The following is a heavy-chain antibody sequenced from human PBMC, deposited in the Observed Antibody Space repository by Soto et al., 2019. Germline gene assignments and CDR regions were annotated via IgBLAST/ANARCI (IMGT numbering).Heavy chain of an antibody. CDR3: ARDPITFGGVIAYYFDD. CDR1: GFSFGSYG. J-gene: IGHJ4*02. V-gene: IGHV3-33*01. Sequence: GGSLRLSCAASGFSFGSYGMHWFRQAPGKGLEWVAVIWYDGSNKYYADSVKGRFTISRDNSKNTLYLQMNSLRAEDTAVYYCARDPITFGGVIAYYFDDWGQGTLVTVSS. CDR2: IWYDGSNK. D-gene: IGHD3-16*02.